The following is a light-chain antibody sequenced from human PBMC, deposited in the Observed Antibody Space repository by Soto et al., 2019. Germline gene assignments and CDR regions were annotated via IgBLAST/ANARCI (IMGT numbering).Light chain of an antibody. CDR2: EVT. CDR3: TSYGGKDNKVL. J-gene: IGLJ2*01. CDR1: SSDVGGFDY. V-gene: IGLV2-8*01. Sequence: QSALTQPPSASGSSGQSVTISCTGTSSDVGGFDYVSWYQQHPGKAPKLLIFEVTQRPSGVPDRFSGSKSGNTASLTVSGLQAEDEADYYCTSYGGKDNKVLFGGGTKVTVL.